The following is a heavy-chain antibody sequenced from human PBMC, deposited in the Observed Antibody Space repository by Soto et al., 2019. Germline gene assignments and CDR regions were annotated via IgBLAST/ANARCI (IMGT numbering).Heavy chain of an antibody. CDR2: ISGSGGST. Sequence: GGSLRLSCAASGFTFSSYAMSWVRQAPGKGLEWVSAISGSGGSTYYADSVKGRFTISRDNSKNTLYLQMNSLRAEDTAVYYCAKSGRAYDYVWGSYTNYGMDVWGQGTTVTVSS. CDR1: GFTFSSYA. CDR3: AKSGRAYDYVWGSYTNYGMDV. J-gene: IGHJ6*02. D-gene: IGHD3-16*01. V-gene: IGHV3-23*01.